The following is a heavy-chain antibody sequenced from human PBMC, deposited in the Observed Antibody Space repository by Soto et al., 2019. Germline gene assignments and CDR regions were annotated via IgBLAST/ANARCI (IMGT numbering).Heavy chain of an antibody. D-gene: IGHD3-22*01. V-gene: IGHV3-21*01. CDR2: ISSSSSYI. Sequence: PGGSLRLSCAASGFTFSSYSTNWVRQAPGKGLEWVSSISSSSSYIYYADSVKGRFTISRDNAKNSLYLQMNSLRAEDTAVYYCARAVYYYDSSGYCIDYWGQGTLVTVSS. CDR1: GFTFSSYS. CDR3: ARAVYYYDSSGYCIDY. J-gene: IGHJ4*02.